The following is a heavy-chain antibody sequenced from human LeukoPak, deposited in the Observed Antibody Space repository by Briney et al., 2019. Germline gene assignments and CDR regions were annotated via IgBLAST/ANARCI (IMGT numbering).Heavy chain of an antibody. Sequence: GGSLRLSCAASGVIASNKYMSWGREAPGKGLEWVSTIRSDGTTDYADSVKGRFTISRDDSKNTLYLQMNSLRVEDTAVYSCARRRGGYGEGELDYWGQGTLVTVSS. J-gene: IGHJ4*02. CDR1: GVIASNKY. V-gene: IGHV3-66*04. CDR2: IRSDGTT. CDR3: ARRRGGYGEGELDY. D-gene: IGHD4-17*01.